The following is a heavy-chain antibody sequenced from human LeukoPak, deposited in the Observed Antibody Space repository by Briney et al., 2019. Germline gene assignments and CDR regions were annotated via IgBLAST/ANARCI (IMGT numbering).Heavy chain of an antibody. J-gene: IGHJ4*02. CDR3: VRSLDY. CDR1: GFPFSSYA. V-gene: IGHV3-23*01. Sequence: PGGSLRLSCAASGFPFSSYAMNWVRQAPGKGLEWVSVIAGSDGFTQYADSVKGRFTISRDNSKNTVYLQMNRLRVEDTALYYCVRSLDYLGQGTLVTVSS. CDR2: IAGSDGFT.